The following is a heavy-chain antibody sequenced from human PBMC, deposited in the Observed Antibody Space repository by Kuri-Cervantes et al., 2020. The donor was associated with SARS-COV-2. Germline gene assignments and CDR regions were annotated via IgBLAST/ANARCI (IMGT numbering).Heavy chain of an antibody. CDR3: ARDRSRGFPLGVDY. D-gene: IGHD3-10*01. CDR1: GGSFSGYY. Sequence: SQTLSLTCAVYGGSFSGYYWSWIRQPPGKGLEWIGEINHSGSTNYNPSLKSRVTISVDTSKNQFSLKLSSVTAADTAVYYCARDRSRGFPLGVDYWGQGTLVTVSS. CDR2: INHSGST. V-gene: IGHV4-34*01. J-gene: IGHJ4*02.